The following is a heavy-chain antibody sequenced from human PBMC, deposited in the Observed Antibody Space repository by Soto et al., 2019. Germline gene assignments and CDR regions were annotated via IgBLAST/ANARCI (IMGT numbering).Heavy chain of an antibody. J-gene: IGHJ4*02. CDR3: AKDPGYDSSGYPYYFDY. D-gene: IGHD3-22*01. CDR2: ISYDGSNK. V-gene: IGHV3-30*18. Sequence: VQLVESGGGVVQPGRSLRLSCAASGFTFSSYGMHWVRQAPGKGLEWVAVISYDGSNKYYADSVKGRFTISRDNSKNTLYLQMNSLRAEDTAVYYCAKDPGYDSSGYPYYFDYWGQGTLVTVSS. CDR1: GFTFSSYG.